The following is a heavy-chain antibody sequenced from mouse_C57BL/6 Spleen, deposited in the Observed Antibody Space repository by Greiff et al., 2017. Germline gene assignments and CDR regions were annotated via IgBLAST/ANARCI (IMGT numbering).Heavy chain of an antibody. D-gene: IGHD1-1*01. V-gene: IGHV14-3*01. CDR3: ARDYYGSSFYFDY. CDR2: IDPGNGNT. Sequence: VQLQQSVAELVRPGASVKLSCTASGFNIKNTYMHWVKQRPEQGLEWIGRIDPGNGNTKYAPKFEGKATITVDTSSNTAYLQLSSLTSEDTAIYYCARDYYGSSFYFDYWGQGTTLTVSS. J-gene: IGHJ2*01. CDR1: GFNIKNTY.